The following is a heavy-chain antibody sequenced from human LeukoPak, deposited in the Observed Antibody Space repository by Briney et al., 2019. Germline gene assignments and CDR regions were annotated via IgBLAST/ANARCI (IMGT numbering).Heavy chain of an antibody. J-gene: IGHJ4*02. CDR1: GGSISSGDYY. V-gene: IGHV4-30-4*01. CDR2: IYYSGST. Sequence: PSQTLSLTCTVSGGSISSGDYYWSWIRQPPGKGLEWIGYIYYSGSTYYNPSLKSRVTISVDTSKNQFSLKLSSVTAADTAVYYCATRRTYYYDSSGSGTIDYWGQGTLVTVSS. CDR3: ATRRTYYYDSSGSGTIDY. D-gene: IGHD3-22*01.